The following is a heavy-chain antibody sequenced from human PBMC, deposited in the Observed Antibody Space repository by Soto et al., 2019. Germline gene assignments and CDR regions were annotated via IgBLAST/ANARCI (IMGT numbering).Heavy chain of an antibody. CDR2: IYYSGST. V-gene: IGHV4-61*05. Sequence: SETLSLTCSVSGGSIRSGSYYWARIRQPPGKGLEWIGYIYYSGSTNYNPSLKSRVTISVDTSKNQFSLKLNSMTAADTAVYYCARRRGYSYGYFGYWGQGTLVTVSS. D-gene: IGHD5-18*01. CDR3: ARRRGYSYGYFGY. J-gene: IGHJ4*02. CDR1: GGSIRSGSYY.